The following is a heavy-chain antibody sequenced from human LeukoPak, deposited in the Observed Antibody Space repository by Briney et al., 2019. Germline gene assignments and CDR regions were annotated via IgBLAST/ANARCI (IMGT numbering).Heavy chain of an antibody. CDR2: FNPNTGGT. CDR1: GYTFSDYT. V-gene: IGHV1-2*02. J-gene: IGHJ3*02. CDR3: ARDWPVGGGAFDI. D-gene: IGHD3-16*01. Sequence: ASVKVSCKASGYTFSDYTMHWVRQAPGQGLEWLGWFNPNTGGTFSAQRFQGRVTLTWDTSISTAYMQLRNLKSDDTAVFYCARDWPVGGGAFDIWGQGTMVTVSS.